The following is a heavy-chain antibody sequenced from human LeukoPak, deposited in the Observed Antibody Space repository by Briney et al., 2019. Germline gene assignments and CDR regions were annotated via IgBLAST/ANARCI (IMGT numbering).Heavy chain of an antibody. CDR2: TYYRSMSYY. CDR3: ARARSGSYPDL. Sequence: SQPLSLTCGLSGDSLSRNSAAWHWIRQSPSRGLEWLGRTYYRSMSYYEYAESEKSRITINPDTSKNQFPLQLNSVTPEDTAVYYCARARSGSYPDLWGQGTLVTVSS. CDR1: GDSLSRNSAA. D-gene: IGHD1-26*01. J-gene: IGHJ5*02. V-gene: IGHV6-1*01.